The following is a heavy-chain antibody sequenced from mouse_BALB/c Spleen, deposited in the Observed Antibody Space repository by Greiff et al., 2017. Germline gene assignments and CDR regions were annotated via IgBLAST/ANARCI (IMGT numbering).Heavy chain of an antibody. V-gene: IGHV2-9*02. D-gene: IGHD2-14*01. Sequence: VKVVESGPGLVAPSQSLSITCTVSGFSLTSYGVHWVRQPPGKGLEWLGVIWAGGSTNYNSALMSRLSISKDNSKSQVFLKMNSLQTDDTAMYYCARDRYDEPFAYWGQGTLVTVSA. CDR1: GFSLTSYG. J-gene: IGHJ3*01. CDR2: IWAGGST. CDR3: ARDRYDEPFAY.